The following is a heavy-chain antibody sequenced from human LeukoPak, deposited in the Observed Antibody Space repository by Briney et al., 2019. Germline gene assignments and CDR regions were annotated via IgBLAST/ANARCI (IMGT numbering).Heavy chain of an antibody. CDR1: GFTFDDYA. D-gene: IGHD6-13*01. V-gene: IGHV3-9*03. Sequence: PGGSLRLSCAASGFTFDDYAMHWVRQAPGKGLEWVSGISWNSGTIGYADSVKGRFTISRDNARNSLHLQMNSLRAEDMALYYCARDIGAAADGTSPFDYWGQGTLVTVSS. J-gene: IGHJ4*02. CDR2: ISWNSGTI. CDR3: ARDIGAAADGTSPFDY.